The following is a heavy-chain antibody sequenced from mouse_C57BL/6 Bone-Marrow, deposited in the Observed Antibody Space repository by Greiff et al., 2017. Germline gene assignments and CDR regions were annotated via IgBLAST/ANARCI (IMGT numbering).Heavy chain of an antibody. CDR3: TTLGDY. CDR2: IVPEDGDT. V-gene: IGHV14-1*01. J-gene: IGHJ4*01. CDR1: GFNIKDYY. Sequence: VQLKESGAELVRPGASVKLSCTASGFNIKDYYMHWVKQRPEQGLAWIGRIVPEDGDTEYAPKFQGKATVTADTSSNTAYLQLSSLTSEDTAVYYCTTLGDYWAQGTSVTVSS.